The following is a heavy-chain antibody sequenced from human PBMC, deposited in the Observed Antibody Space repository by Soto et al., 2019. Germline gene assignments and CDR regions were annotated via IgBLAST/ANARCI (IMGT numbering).Heavy chain of an antibody. J-gene: IGHJ3*02. Sequence: GGSLRLSCAASGFTFSSYGMHWVRQAPGKGLEWVSFISSSSRYIYYADSVKGRFTISRDNAKNSLYLQMNSLRAEDTAVYYCARDLGVVVPNAFDIWGQGTMVTVSS. CDR3: ARDLGVVVPNAFDI. CDR1: GFTFSSYG. D-gene: IGHD2-2*01. V-gene: IGHV3-21*01. CDR2: ISSSSRYI.